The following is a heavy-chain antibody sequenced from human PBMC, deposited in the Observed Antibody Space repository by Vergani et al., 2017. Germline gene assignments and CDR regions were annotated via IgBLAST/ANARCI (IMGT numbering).Heavy chain of an antibody. CDR2: IDDKGKS. J-gene: IGHJ3*01. Sequence: QVQLQQWGAGLLKPSETLSLTCAVSGAAFNSYYWAWIRQSPGRGLEWIGEIDDKGKSSRNPTLKSRVTISVDEPKRHFSLKVTSVTAADSAMYYCVRRDFWVGPRTFDAWGAGTPVIVSS. D-gene: IGHD3-3*01. CDR3: VRRDFWVGPRTFDA. CDR1: GAAFNSYY. V-gene: IGHV4-34*01.